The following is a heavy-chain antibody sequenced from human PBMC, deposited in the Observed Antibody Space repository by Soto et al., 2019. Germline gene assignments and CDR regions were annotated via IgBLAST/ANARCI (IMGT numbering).Heavy chain of an antibody. J-gene: IGHJ4*02. CDR1: GYPFNSYH. V-gene: IGHV1-46*02. D-gene: IGHD3-9*01. CDR2: INPSGGST. CDR3: ARGADILTGYQDLNFDY. Sequence: ASVKVSCQASGYPFNSYHMHWVRQAPGQRLEWMGIINPSGGSTSYAQKFQGRVTMTRDTSTSTVYMELSSLRSEDTAVYYCARGADILTGYQDLNFDYWGQGTLVTVSS.